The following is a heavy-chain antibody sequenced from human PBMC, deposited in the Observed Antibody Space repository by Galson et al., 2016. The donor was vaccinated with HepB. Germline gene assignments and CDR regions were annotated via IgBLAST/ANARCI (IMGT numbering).Heavy chain of an antibody. Sequence: SLRLSCAASGFSFSRYVMSWVRQAPGKGLEWVSAISGGGSSTYYADSVKGRFTISRDNSKDMLDLQMNNLRAEDTAAYYCARVMAARPRGFVAHSFDYWGQGTVVTISS. V-gene: IGHV3-23*01. D-gene: IGHD6-6*01. CDR1: GFSFSRYV. J-gene: IGHJ4*02. CDR2: ISGGGSST. CDR3: ARVMAARPRGFVAHSFDY.